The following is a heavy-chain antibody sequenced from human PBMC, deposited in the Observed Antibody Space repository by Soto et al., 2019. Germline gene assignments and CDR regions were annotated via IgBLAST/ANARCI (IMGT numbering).Heavy chain of an antibody. CDR2: ISYHGSDK. J-gene: IGHJ4*02. Sequence: QVQLVESGGGVVQPGRSLRLSCAASGFTFSNYGMHWVRQAPGKGLEWVAVISYHGSDKYYADSVKGRFTISRDNSKNTLYLQIDILRAEDTAVSYCAKEPSTTTVTTVGYWGQGTLVTVSS. V-gene: IGHV3-30*18. D-gene: IGHD4-17*01. CDR1: GFTFSNYG. CDR3: AKEPSTTTVTTVGY.